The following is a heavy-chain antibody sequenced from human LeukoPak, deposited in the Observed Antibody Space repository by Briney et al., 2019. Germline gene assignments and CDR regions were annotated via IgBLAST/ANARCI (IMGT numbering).Heavy chain of an antibody. CDR3: ARQQRDFWSGYHPHAFDI. V-gene: IGHV4-38-2*01. CDR2: IYHSGST. D-gene: IGHD3-3*01. CDR1: GYSISSGYY. Sequence: SETLSLTCAVSGYSISSGYYWGWIRQPPGKGLEWIGSIYHSGSTCYNPSLKSRVTISVDTSTNQFSLKLSSVTAADTAVYYCARQQRDFWSGYHPHAFDIWGQGTMVTVSS. J-gene: IGHJ3*02.